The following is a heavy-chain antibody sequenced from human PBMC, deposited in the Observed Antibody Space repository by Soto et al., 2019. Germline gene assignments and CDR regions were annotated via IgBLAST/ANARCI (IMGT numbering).Heavy chain of an antibody. CDR1: GFTFSGSA. Sequence: EVQLVESGGGLVQPGGSLKLSCAASGFTFSGSAIHWVRQASGKGLEWVGRIRSKANSYATAYAASVKDRFTISRDDSKNTAYLPMNSLKSEDTAVYYCTRLLEVVVVPAAIEGLLDYWGQGTLVTVSS. J-gene: IGHJ4*02. CDR3: TRLLEVVVVPAAIEGLLDY. V-gene: IGHV3-73*02. CDR2: IRSKANSYAT. D-gene: IGHD2-2*01.